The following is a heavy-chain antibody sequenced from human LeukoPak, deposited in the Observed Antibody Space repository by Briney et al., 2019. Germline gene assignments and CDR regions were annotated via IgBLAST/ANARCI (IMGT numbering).Heavy chain of an antibody. J-gene: IGHJ3*02. Sequence: GGSLRLSCAASGFTFSSYWMSWVRRAPGKGLEWVANIKQDGSEKYYVDSVKGRFTISRDNAKNSLYLQMNSLRAEDTAVYYCARDIPLVIYAFDIWGQGTMVTVSS. CDR2: IKQDGSEK. CDR3: ARDIPLVIYAFDI. V-gene: IGHV3-7*01. D-gene: IGHD3-22*01. CDR1: GFTFSSYW.